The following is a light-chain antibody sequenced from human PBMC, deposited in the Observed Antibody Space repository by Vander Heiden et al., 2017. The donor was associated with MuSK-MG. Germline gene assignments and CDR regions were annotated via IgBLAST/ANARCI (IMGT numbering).Light chain of an antibody. CDR3: QQRSSWPWT. Sequence: EIVLTQSPATLSLSPGERATISCRASQSVTTYLAWYQQKPGQAPRLLIYDASTRATGIPARFSGSRSGTDFTLTISSLEPEDFAVYYCQQRSSWPWTFGLGTKV. J-gene: IGKJ1*01. CDR1: QSVTTY. V-gene: IGKV3-11*01. CDR2: DAS.